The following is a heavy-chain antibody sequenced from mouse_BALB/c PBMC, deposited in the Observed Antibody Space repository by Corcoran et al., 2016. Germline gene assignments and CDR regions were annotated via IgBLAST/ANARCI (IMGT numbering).Heavy chain of an antibody. J-gene: IGHJ4*01. V-gene: IGHV1-9*01. D-gene: IGHD1-1*02. CDR2: ILPGSGST. Sequence: QVQLQQSGAERMKPGASVKISCKATGYTFSSYWIAWVKQRPGHGLVWIGEILPGSGSTNYNEKFKGKATFTADTSSNTAYMQLSSLTSEDSAVYYCAKVDSHYAMDYWGQGTSVTVSS. CDR3: AKVDSHYAMDY. CDR1: GYTFSSYW.